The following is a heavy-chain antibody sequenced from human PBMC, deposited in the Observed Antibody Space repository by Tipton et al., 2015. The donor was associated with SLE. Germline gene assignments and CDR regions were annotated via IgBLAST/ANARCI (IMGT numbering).Heavy chain of an antibody. CDR3: ARLGHFHWNDIHFRVLRGRIDS. Sequence: TLSLTCAVHGESFSGYLWTWIRQSPGKGLEWIGEIDHGGNTKYRPSLESRVTISLDPSKNQFSLTLNSVTAADTAVYYCARLGHFHWNDIHFRVLRGRIDSWGQGTLVTVSS. J-gene: IGHJ4*02. CDR1: GESFSGYL. CDR2: IDHGGNT. D-gene: IGHD1-1*01. V-gene: IGHV4-34*01.